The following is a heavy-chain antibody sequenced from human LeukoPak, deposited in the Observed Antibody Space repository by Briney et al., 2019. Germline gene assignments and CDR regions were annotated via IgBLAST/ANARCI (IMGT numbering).Heavy chain of an antibody. D-gene: IGHD3-3*01. CDR3: AREGVPYYDVSNWFDP. V-gene: IGHV3-33*01. J-gene: IGHJ5*02. Sequence: GGSLRLSCAVSGFTFSIHGMHWVRQAPGKGLEWVAVIWYDGNKKFYADSVKGRFTISRDNSKNTLYLQMNSQRAEDTAVYYCAREGVPYYDVSNWFDPWGQGTLVTVSS. CDR1: GFTFSIHG. CDR2: IWYDGNKK.